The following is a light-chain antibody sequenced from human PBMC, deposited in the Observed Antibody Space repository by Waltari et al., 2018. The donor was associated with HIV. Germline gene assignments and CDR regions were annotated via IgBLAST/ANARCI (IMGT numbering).Light chain of an antibody. CDR2: EVS. CDR1: SSDVGSYYL. CDR3: CSYAGSSTFVV. Sequence: QSALTQPAPVSGSPGQSLTTSCTGTSSDVGSYYLFSWYPHHPGKAPKLMIYEVSKRPSGVSNRFSGSKSGNTASLTISGLQAEDEADYYCCSYAGSSTFVVFGGGTKLTVL. J-gene: IGLJ2*01. V-gene: IGLV2-23*02.